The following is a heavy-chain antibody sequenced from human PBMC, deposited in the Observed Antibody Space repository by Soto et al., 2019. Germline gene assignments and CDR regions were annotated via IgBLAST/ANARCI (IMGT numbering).Heavy chain of an antibody. V-gene: IGHV1-2*02. CDR1: GYTFTGYY. Sequence: ASVKVSCKASGYTFTGYYMHWVRQAPGQGLEWMGWINPNSGGTNYAQKFQGRVTITADESTSTAYMELSSLRSEDTAVYYCAREYNLGAFDIWGQGTTVTVSS. J-gene: IGHJ3*02. CDR3: AREYNLGAFDI. D-gene: IGHD3-16*01. CDR2: INPNSGGT.